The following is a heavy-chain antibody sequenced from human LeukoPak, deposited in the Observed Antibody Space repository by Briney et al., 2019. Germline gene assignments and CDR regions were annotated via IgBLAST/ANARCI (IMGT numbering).Heavy chain of an antibody. CDR2: IPFDENVADNEVP. CDR1: GDSISDSGWS. CDR3: ASLTLTGVAGRGWFDA. J-gene: IGHJ5*02. D-gene: IGHD3-3*01. Sequence: SETLSLTFQGSGDSISDSGWSWGWVRQFPGKGLEWIGTIPFDENVADNEVPTYNPSLKRRGIISAEKSKNQLSLKVNSVTAADTASYYCASLTLTGVAGRGWFDAWGQGILVIVSS. V-gene: IGHV4-39*01.